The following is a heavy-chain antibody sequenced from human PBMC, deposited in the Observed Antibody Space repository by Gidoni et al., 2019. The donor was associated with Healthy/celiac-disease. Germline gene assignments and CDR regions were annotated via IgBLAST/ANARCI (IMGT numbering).Heavy chain of an antibody. CDR2: ISGSGGRT. CDR3: AKDLTGTTFWFDP. Sequence: EVQLLESGGGLVQPGGSLRLSCAASGFTFGSYAMSWVRQAPGKGLEWGSAISGSGGRTYYADSVKGRFTISRDNSKNTLYLQMNSLRAEDTAVYYCAKDLTGTTFWFDPWGQGTLVTVSS. J-gene: IGHJ5*02. D-gene: IGHD1-7*01. CDR1: GFTFGSYA. V-gene: IGHV3-23*01.